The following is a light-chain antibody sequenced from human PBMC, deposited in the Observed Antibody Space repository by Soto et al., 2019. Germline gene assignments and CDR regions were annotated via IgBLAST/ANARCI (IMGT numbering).Light chain of an antibody. CDR2: GVS. V-gene: IGKV3-15*01. Sequence: EMVMTQSPATLSVSPGERATLSCRASQSVSSNLAWYQQKPGQAPRLLLYGVSTRATGIPARFSGSGSGTEFTLTITELESEDFAFYYCQQYNNWPPCTFGQGTK. CDR3: QQYNNWPPCT. CDR1: QSVSSN. J-gene: IGKJ2*02.